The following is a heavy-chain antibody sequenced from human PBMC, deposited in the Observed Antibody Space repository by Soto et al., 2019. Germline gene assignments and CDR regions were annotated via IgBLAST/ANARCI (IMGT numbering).Heavy chain of an antibody. Sequence: PSETLSLTCTVSGGTISSGGYYWSWIRQLPGKGLEWIGFVFFTGSTTYNPSLESRITMSLDTSKNQFSLKLSAVTTADTAVYYCATRPPGGPYRGVFDYWSQGTLVTVSS. V-gene: IGHV4-61*08. CDR3: ATRPPGGPYRGVFDY. D-gene: IGHD3-10*01. CDR1: GGTISSGGYY. CDR2: VFFTGST. J-gene: IGHJ4*02.